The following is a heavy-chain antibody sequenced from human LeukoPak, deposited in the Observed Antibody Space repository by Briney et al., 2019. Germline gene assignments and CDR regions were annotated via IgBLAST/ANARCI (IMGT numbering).Heavy chain of an antibody. CDR2: ISAYNGNT. D-gene: IGHD3-9*01. V-gene: IGHV1-18*04. Sequence: ASVKVSCKASGYTFTSYGIGWVRQAPGQGLEWMGWISAYNGNTNYAQKLQGRVTMTTDTSTSTAYMELRSLRSDDTAVYYCARVDYDILTGYYKKGYFDYWGQGTLVTVSS. J-gene: IGHJ4*02. CDR1: GYTFTSYG. CDR3: ARVDYDILTGYYKKGYFDY.